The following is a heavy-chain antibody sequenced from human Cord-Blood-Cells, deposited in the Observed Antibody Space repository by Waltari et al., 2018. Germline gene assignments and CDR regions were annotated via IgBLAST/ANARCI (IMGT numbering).Heavy chain of an antibody. J-gene: IGHJ3*02. Sequence: QVQLQHSGPGLGQPPETLSPTCPASGYSLCRGYYCGCIRQPPGMGMEWIGSIYHSGSTYYNPSLKSRVTISVDTSKNQFSLKLSSVTAADTAVYYCARDKYSSSSFAFDIWGQGTMVTVSS. CDR2: IYHSGST. CDR1: GYSLCRGYY. V-gene: IGHV4-38-2*02. D-gene: IGHD6-6*01. CDR3: ARDKYSSSSFAFDI.